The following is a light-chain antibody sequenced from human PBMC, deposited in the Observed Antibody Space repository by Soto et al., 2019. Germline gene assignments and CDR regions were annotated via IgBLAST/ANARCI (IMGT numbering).Light chain of an antibody. J-gene: IGKJ4*01. CDR1: QSINAW. CDR3: QQYNTYSLLT. Sequence: DIQLTQSPSTLSSSLGERVTLSCRASQSINAWLAWYQQKPGKAPKLLIYDGSSLESGVPSRFSGSGSGTEFTLTISSLQPDDFATYYCQQYNTYSLLTFGGGTKVDIK. CDR2: DGS. V-gene: IGKV1-5*01.